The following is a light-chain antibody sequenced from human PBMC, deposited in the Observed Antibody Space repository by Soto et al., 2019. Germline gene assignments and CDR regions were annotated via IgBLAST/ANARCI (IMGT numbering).Light chain of an antibody. Sequence: EIVMTQSPVTLSVSPGGRATLSCRASQSISDTLAWYQQKPGQAPRLLIHGASTRAPGFPARFSGSGSGTDFTLTISSLQSEDFAVYYCQQYNNWPWTFVQGTKVDI. J-gene: IGKJ1*01. CDR2: GAS. CDR3: QQYNNWPWT. V-gene: IGKV3-15*01. CDR1: QSISDT.